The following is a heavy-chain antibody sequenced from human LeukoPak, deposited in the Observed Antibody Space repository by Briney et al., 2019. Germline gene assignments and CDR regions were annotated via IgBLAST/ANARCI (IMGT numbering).Heavy chain of an antibody. D-gene: IGHD3-16*02. CDR3: ARDTVYDYVWGSYHH. Sequence: ASVKVSCKASGYTFTSYGISWVRQAPGQGLEGMGWISAYNGNTNYAQKLQGRVTMNTDTSTSTAYMELRSLRSDDTAVYYCARDTVYDYVWGSYHHWGQGTLVTVSS. CDR2: ISAYNGNT. CDR1: GYTFTSYG. J-gene: IGHJ5*02. V-gene: IGHV1-18*01.